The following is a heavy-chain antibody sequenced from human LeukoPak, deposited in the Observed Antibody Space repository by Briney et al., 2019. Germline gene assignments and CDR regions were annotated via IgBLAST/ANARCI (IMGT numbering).Heavy chain of an antibody. V-gene: IGHV1-46*01. Sequence: GASVKVSCKASGYTFTSYYMHWVRQAPGQGLEWMGIINPSGGSTSYAQKFQGRVTMTRDTSTSTVYMELSSLRSEDTAVYYCARDYRSDGAPGFYGMDVWGQGTTVTVSS. J-gene: IGHJ6*02. CDR3: ARDYRSDGAPGFYGMDV. CDR1: GYTFTSYY. D-gene: IGHD6-13*01. CDR2: INPSGGST.